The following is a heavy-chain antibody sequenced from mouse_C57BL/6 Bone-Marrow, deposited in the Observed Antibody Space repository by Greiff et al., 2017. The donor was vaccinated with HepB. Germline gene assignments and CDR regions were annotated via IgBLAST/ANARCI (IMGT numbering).Heavy chain of an antibody. CDR3: TNSNPWFAY. V-gene: IGHV14-4*01. CDR2: IDPENGDT. Sequence: VQLQQSEAELVRPGASVKLSCTASGFNIKDDYMHWVKQRPEQGLEWIGWIDPENGDTEYASKFQGKATITADTSSNTAYLQLSSLTSEDTAVYYCTNSNPWFAYWGQGTLVTVSA. J-gene: IGHJ3*01. D-gene: IGHD2-5*01. CDR1: GFNIKDDY.